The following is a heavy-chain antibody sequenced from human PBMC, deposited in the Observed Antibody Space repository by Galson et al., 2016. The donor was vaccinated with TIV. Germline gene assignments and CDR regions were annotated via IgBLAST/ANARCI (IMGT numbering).Heavy chain of an antibody. J-gene: IGHJ4*02. CDR3: ARGAPSVFGVIMTLDY. CDR2: TYYRSTWYN. CDR1: GDSVSSTSAA. V-gene: IGHV6-1*01. Sequence: CAISGDSVSSTSAAWNWIRQSPSRGLEWLGRTYYRSTWYNDYAASLKRRITINPDTSKNQFPLQLTSVTPEDAAVYYCARGAPSVFGVIMTLDYWGQGTLVTVSS. D-gene: IGHD3-3*01.